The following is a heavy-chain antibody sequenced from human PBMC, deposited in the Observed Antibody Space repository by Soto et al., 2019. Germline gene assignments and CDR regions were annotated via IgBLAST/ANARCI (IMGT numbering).Heavy chain of an antibody. J-gene: IGHJ4*02. CDR1: EGSVPSDEDY. V-gene: IGHV4-30-4*01. D-gene: IGHD5-18*01. Sequence: SETLSLTCTVSEGSVPSDEDYGTWIRHSPGKGLEWIGYISNSGSTGYNPSLKTRLSMSVDRSKNQFTLRLTSVTAADTAVYFCATESGSTYGYFDHWGQGTQVTVSS. CDR3: ATESGSTYGYFDH. CDR2: ISNSGST.